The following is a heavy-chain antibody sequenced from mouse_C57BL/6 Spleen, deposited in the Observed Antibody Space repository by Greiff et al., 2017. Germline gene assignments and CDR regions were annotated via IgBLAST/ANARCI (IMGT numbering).Heavy chain of an antibody. Sequence: EVQVVESEGGLVQPGSSMKLSCTASGFTFSDYYMAWVRQVPEKGLEWVANINYDGSSTYYLDSLKSRFIISGDNAKNILYLQMSSLKSEDTATYCCSRDEENGYFDYWGQGTTLTVSS. CDR2: INYDGSST. CDR3: SRDEENGYFDY. J-gene: IGHJ2*01. CDR1: GFTFSDYY. V-gene: IGHV5-16*01.